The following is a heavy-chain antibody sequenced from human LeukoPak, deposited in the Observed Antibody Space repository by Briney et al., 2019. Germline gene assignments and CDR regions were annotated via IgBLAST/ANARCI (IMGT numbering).Heavy chain of an antibody. CDR3: ARGEVYGSGKTDY. J-gene: IGHJ4*02. CDR2: VRTYGREK. CDR1: GFTLGDHW. V-gene: IGHV3-7*01. D-gene: IGHD3-10*01. Sequence: GGSLRLSCATSGFTLGDHWMTWVRHAPGKGLEWVANVRTYGREKYYVDSVKGRFTISRDNAKNSLYLQMNSLRVDDTAVYYCARGEVYGSGKTDYWGRGTLVSVSS.